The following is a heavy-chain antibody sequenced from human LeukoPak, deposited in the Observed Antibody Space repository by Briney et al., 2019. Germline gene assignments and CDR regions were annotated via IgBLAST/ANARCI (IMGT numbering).Heavy chain of an antibody. V-gene: IGHV3-30*03. CDR2: ISYDGSNK. J-gene: IGHJ6*02. Sequence: GRSLRLSCAASGFTFSSYGMHWVRQAPGKGLEWVAVISYDGSNKYYADSVKGRFTISRDNSKNTLYLQMNSLRAEDTAVYSCAREIVGATPYYYYYGMDVWGQGTTVTVSS. D-gene: IGHD1-26*01. CDR3: AREIVGATPYYYYYGMDV. CDR1: GFTFSSYG.